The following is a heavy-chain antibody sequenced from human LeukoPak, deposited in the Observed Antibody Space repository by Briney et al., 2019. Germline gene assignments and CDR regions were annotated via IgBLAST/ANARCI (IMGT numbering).Heavy chain of an antibody. V-gene: IGHV3-23*01. CDR1: GFTISTYA. CDR2: ISDSGANT. D-gene: IGHD6-19*01. J-gene: IGHJ2*01. Sequence: GGSLRVSCAASGFTISTYAMSWVRQAPGKGLEWVSTISDSGANTYYADSVRGRFTISRDNSKNTLYLQKNSLRADDTAIYYCAKSMTLQWRGFFDLWGRGTHVTVSS. CDR3: AKSMTLQWRGFFDL.